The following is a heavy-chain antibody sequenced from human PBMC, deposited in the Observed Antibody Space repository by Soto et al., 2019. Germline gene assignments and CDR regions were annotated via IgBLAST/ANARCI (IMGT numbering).Heavy chain of an antibody. Sequence: WTWIRQHPGKGLEWIGNIYDSGTTYYNPSLKSRVTISLDTSKNQFSLKLSSVTAADTAVYYCAREWIQLRFDYWGQGTLVTVSS. CDR2: IYDSGTT. J-gene: IGHJ4*02. CDR3: AREWIQLRFDY. V-gene: IGHV4-31*02. D-gene: IGHD5-18*01.